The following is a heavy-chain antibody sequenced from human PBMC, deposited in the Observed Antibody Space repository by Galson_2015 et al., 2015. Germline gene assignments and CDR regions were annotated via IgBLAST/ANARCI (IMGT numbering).Heavy chain of an antibody. V-gene: IGHV4-61*02. CDR3: ARDQYSSSSGPVYYYYGMDV. D-gene: IGHD6-6*01. CDR1: GGSISSGSYY. Sequence: TLSLTCTVSGGSISSGSYYWSWIRQPAGKGLEWIGRIYTSGSTNYNPSLKSRVTISVDTSKNQFSLKLSSVTAADTAVYYCARDQYSSSSGPVYYYYGMDVWGQGTTVTVSS. J-gene: IGHJ6*02. CDR2: IYTSGST.